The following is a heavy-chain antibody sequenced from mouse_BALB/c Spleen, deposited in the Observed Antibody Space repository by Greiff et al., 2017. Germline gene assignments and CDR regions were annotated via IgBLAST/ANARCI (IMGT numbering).Heavy chain of an antibody. J-gene: IGHJ3*01. Sequence: QVQLQQSGAELAKPGASVKMSCKASGYTFTSYWMHWVKQRPGQGLEWIGYINPSTGYTEYNQKFKDKATLTADKSSSTAYMQLSSLTSEDSAVYYCARREYGYDPAWFAYWGQGTLVTVSA. D-gene: IGHD2-2*01. V-gene: IGHV1-7*01. CDR3: ARREYGYDPAWFAY. CDR2: INPSTGYT. CDR1: GYTFTSYW.